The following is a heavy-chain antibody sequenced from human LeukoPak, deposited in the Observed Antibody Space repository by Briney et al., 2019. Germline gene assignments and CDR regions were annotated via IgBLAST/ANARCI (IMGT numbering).Heavy chain of an antibody. J-gene: IGHJ4*02. CDR3: AKSPPRYCSGGSCYSG. D-gene: IGHD2-15*01. CDR1: GFTFSSYA. Sequence: GRSLRLSCAASGFTFSSYAMSWVRQAPGKGLEWVSAISGSGGSTYYADSVKGRFTISRDNSKNTLYLQMNSLRAEDTAVYYCAKSPPRYCSGGSCYSGWGQGTLVTVSS. CDR2: ISGSGGST. V-gene: IGHV3-23*01.